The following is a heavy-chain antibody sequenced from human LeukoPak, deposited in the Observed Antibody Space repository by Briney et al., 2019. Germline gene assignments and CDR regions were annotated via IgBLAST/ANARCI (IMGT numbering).Heavy chain of an antibody. CDR3: ARTDETAPAEDFQH. D-gene: IGHD2-21*02. V-gene: IGHV3-53*01. J-gene: IGHJ1*01. CDR1: GFSVSSNY. CDR2: IYSCGST. Sequence: GWSLRLSCAASGFSVSSNYMSWVRQAPWKGLEGVAVIYSCGSTYYADSVKGRFTISRDNSKNTLYLQMKSLRAEETAVYYCARTDETAPAEDFQHWGQGNLVTVSS.